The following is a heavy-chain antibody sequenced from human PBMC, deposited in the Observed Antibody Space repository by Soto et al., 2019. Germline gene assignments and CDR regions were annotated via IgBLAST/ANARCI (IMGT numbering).Heavy chain of an antibody. CDR3: ARHHHDDSGNNHPHYWYFDL. J-gene: IGHJ2*01. CDR2: SGNT. Sequence: QVQLQESGPGLVKPSETLSLTCTVSGGSMSNSFWSWIRQPPGKGLEWIGYSGNTNYNPSLQSRVTISVDSSKNQFSLKLSSVTVADTAMYFCARHHHDDSGNNHPHYWYFDLWGRGTLVTVSS. CDR1: GGSMSNSF. V-gene: IGHV4-59*08. D-gene: IGHD3-22*01.